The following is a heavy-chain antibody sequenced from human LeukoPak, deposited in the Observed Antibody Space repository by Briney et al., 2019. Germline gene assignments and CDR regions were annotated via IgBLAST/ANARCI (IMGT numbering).Heavy chain of an antibody. CDR2: IYSGDSHT. CDR3: VSARHGDCVWDY. CDR1: GYSFASYW. D-gene: IGHD2-21*02. Sequence: GESLKISCKGSGYSFASYWIGWVRQMPRKGLEWMGIIYSGDSHTSYSPSFEGRVTISADKSFSTAYLQWSSLEASDTAIYYCVSARHGDCVWDYWGQGTLVTVSS. V-gene: IGHV5-51*01. J-gene: IGHJ4*02.